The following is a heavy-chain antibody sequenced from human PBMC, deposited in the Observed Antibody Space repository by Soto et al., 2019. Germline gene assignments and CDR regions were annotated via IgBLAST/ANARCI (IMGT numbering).Heavy chain of an antibody. CDR1: GGSVSSGSYY. V-gene: IGHV4-61*01. D-gene: IGHD2-2*03. J-gene: IGHJ6*02. CDR2: IYYSGST. CDR3: VFGDCTRSSCSYSFYGLDV. Sequence: SETLSLTCTVSGGSVSSGSYYWSWIRQPPGKGLEWIGYIYYSGSTNYNPSLKSRVTISVDTSKNQFSLKLSSVTAADTAVYYCVFGDCTRSSCSYSFYGLDVWGQGTPVTVSS.